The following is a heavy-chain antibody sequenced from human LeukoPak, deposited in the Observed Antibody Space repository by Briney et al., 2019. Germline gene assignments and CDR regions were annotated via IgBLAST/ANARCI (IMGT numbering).Heavy chain of an antibody. CDR2: IKSKTDGGTT. CDR1: GFTFSNAW. Sequence: AGGSLRLSCVASGFTFSNAWLNWVRQAPGKGLEWVGRIKSKTDGGTTDYAAPVKGRFTMPRDDSKNTLYLQMNSLKTEDTAVYYCTTDGIGYLFNYWGQGSLVIVSS. J-gene: IGHJ4*02. V-gene: IGHV3-15*07. D-gene: IGHD3-22*01. CDR3: TTDGIGYLFNY.